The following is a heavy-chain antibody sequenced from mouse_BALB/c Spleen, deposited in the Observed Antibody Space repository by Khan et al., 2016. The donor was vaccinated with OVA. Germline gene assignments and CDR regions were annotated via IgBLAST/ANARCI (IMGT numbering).Heavy chain of an antibody. CDR3: GRSATDYYTVDS. D-gene: IGHD1-1*01. CDR1: GYTFTDYV. CDR2: IYSYNDDT. V-gene: IGHV1S136*01. J-gene: IGHJ4*01. Sequence: VQLQQSGPELVQPGASGKMSCKTSGYTFTDYVMHWVKQKPGQGLEWIGYIYSYNDDTETTERYRGKATLTLDKSSTTAYMELNSLTSADSAVYYCGRSATDYYTVDSWGQGTSVTVSS.